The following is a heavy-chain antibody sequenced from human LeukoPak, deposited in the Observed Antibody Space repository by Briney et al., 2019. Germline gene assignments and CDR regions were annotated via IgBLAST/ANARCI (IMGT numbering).Heavy chain of an antibody. V-gene: IGHV3-21*01. J-gene: IGHJ3*02. CDR3: ERADFYCSSGYYAFDI. Sequence: GGSLRLSCAASGCTFIAYSMNWLRQSPGKGLEWVSSISSSSAYIYYADSVEGRFTVSRGNAKNSLYLQMNSLRAEDTAVYYCERADFYCSSGYYAFDIWGQGTMVTVSS. CDR2: ISSSSAYI. CDR1: GCTFIAYS. D-gene: IGHD2-2*01.